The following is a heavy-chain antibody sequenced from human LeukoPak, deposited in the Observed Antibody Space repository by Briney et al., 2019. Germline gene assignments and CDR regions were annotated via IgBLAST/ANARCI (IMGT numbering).Heavy chain of an antibody. CDR1: GFTFSRYG. V-gene: IGHV3-33*01. CDR3: TRDEGWLQLFWYFDY. J-gene: IGHJ4*02. D-gene: IGHD2-15*01. CDR2: IWYDGSSK. Sequence: GGSLRLSCAASGFTFSRYGMHWVRQAPGKGLEWVAVIWYDGSSKYYADSVKGRFTISRDNSKNTLYLQMNSLRAEDTAVYYCTRDEGWLQLFWYFDYWGQGTLVTVSS.